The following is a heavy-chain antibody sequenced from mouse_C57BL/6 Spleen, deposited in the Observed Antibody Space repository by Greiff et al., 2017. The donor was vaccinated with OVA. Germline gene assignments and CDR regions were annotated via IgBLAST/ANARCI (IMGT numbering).Heavy chain of an antibody. CDR2: IYPGDGDT. Sequence: VQLQESGAELVKPGASVKISCKASGYAFSSYWMNWVKQRPGKGLEWIGKIYPGDGDTNYNGKFKGKATLTADKSSSTAYMQLSSLTSEDSAVYFCARYDGYYGAYAMDYWGQGTSVTVSS. CDR1: GYAFSSYW. D-gene: IGHD2-3*01. CDR3: ARYDGYYGAYAMDY. V-gene: IGHV1-80*01. J-gene: IGHJ4*01.